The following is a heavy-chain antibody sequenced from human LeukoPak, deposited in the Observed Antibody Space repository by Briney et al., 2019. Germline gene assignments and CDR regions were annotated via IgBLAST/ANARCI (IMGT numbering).Heavy chain of an antibody. CDR1: GGSISSSSYY. CDR3: ARVRREGTAAAGFYYYYMDV. J-gene: IGHJ6*03. D-gene: IGHD6-13*01. Sequence: SETLSLTCSVSGGSISSSSYYWGWIRQPPGKGLEWIGSIYYSGSTYYNPSLKSRVTISVDTSKNQFSLKLSSVTAADTAVYYCARVRREGTAAAGFYYYYMDVWGKGTTVTVSS. V-gene: IGHV4-39*07. CDR2: IYYSGST.